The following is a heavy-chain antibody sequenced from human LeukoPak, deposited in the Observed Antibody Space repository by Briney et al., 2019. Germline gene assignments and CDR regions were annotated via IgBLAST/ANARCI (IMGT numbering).Heavy chain of an antibody. V-gene: IGHV3-7*01. D-gene: IGHD7-27*01. CDR1: GFTFSSYW. CDR3: ARDPDSPSTGDYYYGMDV. CDR2: IKQDGSEK. Sequence: GGSLRLSCAASGFTFSSYWMSWVRQAPGKGLEWVANIKQDGSEKYYVDSVKGRFTISRDNAKNSLYLQMYSLRAEDTAVYYCARDPDSPSTGDYYYGMDVWGQGTTVTVSS. J-gene: IGHJ6*02.